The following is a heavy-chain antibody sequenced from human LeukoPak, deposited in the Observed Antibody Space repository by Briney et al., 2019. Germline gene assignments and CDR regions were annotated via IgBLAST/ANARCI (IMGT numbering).Heavy chain of an antibody. CDR1: GGSFSSYG. J-gene: IGHJ5*02. V-gene: IGHV1-69*13. CDR2: IIPIFGTA. D-gene: IGHD3-10*01. CDR3: ATRLGVQA. Sequence: ASVKVSCKASGGSFSSYGIGWVRQAPGQGLEWMGEIIPIFGTANYAQKFQGRVTITADESTSTVYMELSSLRSEDTAVYYCATRLGVQAWGQGTLVTVSS.